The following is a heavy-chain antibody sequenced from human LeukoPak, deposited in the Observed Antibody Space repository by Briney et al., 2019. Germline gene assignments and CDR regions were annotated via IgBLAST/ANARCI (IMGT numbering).Heavy chain of an antibody. CDR1: GYTFTSYD. J-gene: IGHJ5*02. D-gene: IGHD6-13*01. V-gene: IGHV1-8*01. CDR3: ARGCSSSRGADP. Sequence: ASVKVSCKASGYTFTSYDINWVRQATGQGLEWMGWMNPNSGNTGYAQKFQGRVTMTRNTSISTAYMELSSLRSEDTAVYYCARGCSSSRGADPWGQGTLVTVSS. CDR2: MNPNSGNT.